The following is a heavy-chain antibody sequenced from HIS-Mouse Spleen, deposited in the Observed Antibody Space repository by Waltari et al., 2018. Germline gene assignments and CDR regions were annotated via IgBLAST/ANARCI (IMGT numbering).Heavy chain of an antibody. D-gene: IGHD6-13*01. J-gene: IGHJ4*02. CDR3: ARDSYSSSWYFDY. CDR1: GFTFSSYA. V-gene: IGHV3-30*01. Sequence: QVQLVESGGGVVQPGRSLRLSCAASGFTFSSYAMHWVRQAPGKGLCWVAFISYDVIIKSSAYSVKGRFTISSDNSKNTLYLQMNSLRAEDTAVYYCARDSYSSSWYFDYWGQGTLVTVSS. CDR2: ISYDVIIK.